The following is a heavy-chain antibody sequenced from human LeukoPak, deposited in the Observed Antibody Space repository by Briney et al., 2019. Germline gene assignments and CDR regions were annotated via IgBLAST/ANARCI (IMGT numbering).Heavy chain of an antibody. CDR1: GYTFNTYG. V-gene: IGHV1-18*01. CDR2: ISGQHGKA. Sequence: ASVKVSCKASGYTFNTYGVIWVRQAPGKGFEWLGWISGQHGKATYAQKFQDRVIMTTDTSTSTAYMGLRSLTSDDTGVYFCARGGSGWFGALEFDYWGQGTLVTVSS. D-gene: IGHD3-10*01. CDR3: ARGGSGWFGALEFDY. J-gene: IGHJ4*02.